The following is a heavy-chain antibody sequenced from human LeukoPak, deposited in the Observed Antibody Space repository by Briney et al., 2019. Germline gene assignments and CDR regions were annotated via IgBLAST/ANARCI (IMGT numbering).Heavy chain of an antibody. J-gene: IGHJ5*01. D-gene: IGHD1-1*01. CDR1: GDSVSSDSAA. CDR3: ARAVAGTEGWFNS. Sequence: SQALSLTCAISGDSVSSDSAAWNWIRQSPSRGLEWLGRTYYRSKWYNDYSASVKSRITINPDTSKNQFSLQLNSVTPEDTAVYYCARAVAGTEGWFNSWGQGTLVTVAS. CDR2: TYYRSKWYN. V-gene: IGHV6-1*01.